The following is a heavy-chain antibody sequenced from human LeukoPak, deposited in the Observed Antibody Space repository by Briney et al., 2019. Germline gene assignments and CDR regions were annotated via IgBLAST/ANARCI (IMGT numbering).Heavy chain of an antibody. J-gene: IGHJ6*02. D-gene: IGHD2-15*01. CDR2: ISSSSNYI. Sequence: PGGSLRLSCAASGFTFSNYSMTWVRQAQGKGLEWVSSISSSSNYIYYADSVKGRFTISRDNAKNSLYLQMNSLRAEDTAVYYCARDQVFAATLWYYYGMDVWGQGTTVTVSS. CDR3: ARDQVFAATLWYYYGMDV. CDR1: GFTFSNYS. V-gene: IGHV3-21*01.